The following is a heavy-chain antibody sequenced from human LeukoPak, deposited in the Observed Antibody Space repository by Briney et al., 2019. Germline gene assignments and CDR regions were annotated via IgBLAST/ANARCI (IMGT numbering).Heavy chain of an antibody. V-gene: IGHV1-69*05. Sequence: SVKVSCKASGGTFSSSAISWVRQAPGQGLEWMGGIIPIFGTANYAQKFQGRVTITTDESTSTAYMELSSLRSEDTAVYYCATPSEPDSSGYFDYGGQGTLVTVSS. J-gene: IGHJ4*02. D-gene: IGHD3-22*01. CDR2: IIPIFGTA. CDR3: ATPSEPDSSGYFDY. CDR1: GGTFSSSA.